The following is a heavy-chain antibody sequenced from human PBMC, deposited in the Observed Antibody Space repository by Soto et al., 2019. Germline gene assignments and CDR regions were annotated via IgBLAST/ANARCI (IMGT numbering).Heavy chain of an antibody. J-gene: IGHJ6*02. D-gene: IGHD3-10*01. CDR2: ISYDGSNK. Sequence: HPGGSLRLSCAASGFTFSSYGMHWVRQAPGKGLEWVAVISYDGSNKYYADSVKGRFTISRDNSKNTLYLQMNSLRAEDTAVYYCAKDQVYHITMAAGYYYGMDVWGQGTTVTVSS. CDR1: GFTFSSYG. CDR3: AKDQVYHITMAAGYYYGMDV. V-gene: IGHV3-30*18.